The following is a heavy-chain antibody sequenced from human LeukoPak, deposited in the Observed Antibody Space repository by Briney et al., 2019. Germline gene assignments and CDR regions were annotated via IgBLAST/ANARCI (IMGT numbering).Heavy chain of an antibody. CDR2: MNPNSGNT. Sequence: ASVKVSRKASGYTFTSYDINWVRQTTGQGLEWMGWMNPNSGNTGYAQKFQGRVTMTRNTSISTAYMELSSLRSEDTAVYYCARARSYSGYFTGYYYYYMDVWGKGTTVTVSS. D-gene: IGHD5-12*01. CDR1: GYTFTSYD. J-gene: IGHJ6*03. CDR3: ARARSYSGYFTGYYYYYMDV. V-gene: IGHV1-8*01.